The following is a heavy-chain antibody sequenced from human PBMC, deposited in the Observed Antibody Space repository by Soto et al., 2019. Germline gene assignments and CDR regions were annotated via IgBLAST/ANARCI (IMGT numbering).Heavy chain of an antibody. Sequence: PSETLSLTCTVSGGYISSGGYYWSWIRQPPGKGLEWIGYIYYSGSTNYNPSLKSRVTISVDTSKNQFSLKLSSVIAADTAVYYCARVRGRLLRFDPWGQGTLVTVSS. CDR1: GGYISSGGYY. CDR2: IYYSGST. V-gene: IGHV4-30-4*01. D-gene: IGHD2-15*01. CDR3: ARVRGRLLRFDP. J-gene: IGHJ5*02.